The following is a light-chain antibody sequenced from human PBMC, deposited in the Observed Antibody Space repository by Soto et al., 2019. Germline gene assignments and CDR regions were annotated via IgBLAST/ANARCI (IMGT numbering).Light chain of an antibody. V-gene: IGKV3-15*01. CDR2: GAS. CDR1: RSVSSN. J-gene: IGKJ1*01. Sequence: EIVMTQSPATLSVSQGERATLSCRASRSVSSNLAWYQQKPGQAPRLLIYGASNSATAIPARFSGSWSWTELTLTSRSMKSDDFAVDYCQQYNNWRPRTFGQGTNVDIK. CDR3: QQYNNWRPRT.